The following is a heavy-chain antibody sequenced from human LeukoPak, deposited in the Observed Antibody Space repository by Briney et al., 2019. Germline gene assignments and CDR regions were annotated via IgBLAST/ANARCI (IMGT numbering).Heavy chain of an antibody. CDR2: ISSSGSTI. CDR3: ARYCSGGSCYSREGDAFDI. D-gene: IGHD2-15*01. V-gene: IGHV3-11*01. CDR1: GFTFSDYY. J-gene: IGHJ3*02. Sequence: PGGTLRLSGAASGFTFSDYYMSWIRQAPGKGLKGVSYISSSGSTIYYADPVKGRFTISRDNAKNSLYLQMNSLRAEDTAVYYCARYCSGGSCYSREGDAFDIWGQGTMVTVSS.